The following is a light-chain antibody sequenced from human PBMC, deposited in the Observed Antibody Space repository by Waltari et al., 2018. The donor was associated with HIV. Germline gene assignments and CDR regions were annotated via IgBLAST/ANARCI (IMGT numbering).Light chain of an antibody. Sequence: QSDLPQHAPVSGSPGQSITIPCTGTSSDVGGYNSFAWYQQHPGKAPKLIIYDVSNRPSGVPYRFSGSKSGNTASLTISGLQAEDEADYYCKSKTSSSTPCVFGTGTKVTVL. CDR3: KSKTSSSTPCV. CDR2: DVS. J-gene: IGLJ1*01. CDR1: SSDVGGYNS. V-gene: IGLV2-14*03.